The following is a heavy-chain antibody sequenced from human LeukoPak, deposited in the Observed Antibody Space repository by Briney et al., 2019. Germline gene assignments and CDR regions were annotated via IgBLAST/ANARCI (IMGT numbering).Heavy chain of an antibody. CDR2: TYYRSKWYN. CDR3: ARLFFAFGESYYYSYYMDV. J-gene: IGHJ6*03. D-gene: IGHD3-10*01. V-gene: IGHV6-1*01. Sequence: SQNLSLTCAISGDSVSSNSAAWNWIRQSPSRGLEWLGRTYYRSKWYNDYAVSVKSRITITSDTSKNHLSLRLSSVSPEDTAVYYCARLFFAFGESYYYSYYMDVWGKGTTVTISS. CDR1: GDSVSSNSAA.